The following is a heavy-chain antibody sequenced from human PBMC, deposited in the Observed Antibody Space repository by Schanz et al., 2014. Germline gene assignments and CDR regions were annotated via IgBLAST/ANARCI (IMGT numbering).Heavy chain of an antibody. D-gene: IGHD3-10*01. V-gene: IGHV3-48*02. CDR3: ARDSDRATMVRTYNWFDP. J-gene: IGHJ5*02. CDR2: ISSSSSTI. CDR1: GFTFSSYS. Sequence: EVQLVESGGGLVQPGGSLRLSCAASGFTFSSYSMNWVRQAPGKGLEWVSYISSSSSTIYYADSVKGRFTISRDNAKNSLYLQMNSLRDEDTAVYYCARDSDRATMVRTYNWFDPWGQGTLVTVSP.